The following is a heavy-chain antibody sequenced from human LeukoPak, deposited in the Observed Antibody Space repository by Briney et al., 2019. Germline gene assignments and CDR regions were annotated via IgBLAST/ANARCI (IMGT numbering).Heavy chain of an antibody. CDR2: IRYDGSSK. V-gene: IGHV3-30*02. J-gene: IGHJ4*02. D-gene: IGHD3-22*01. CDR1: GFTFSNYA. CDR3: ARVHYYDSSGYDY. Sequence: PGGSLRLSCAASGFTFSNYAMHWVHQAPGKGLEWLAYIRYDGSSKYYADSVRGRFTISRDNSRDTLYLHMSSLRAGDTAVYFCARVHYYDSSGYDYWGQGTLVTVSS.